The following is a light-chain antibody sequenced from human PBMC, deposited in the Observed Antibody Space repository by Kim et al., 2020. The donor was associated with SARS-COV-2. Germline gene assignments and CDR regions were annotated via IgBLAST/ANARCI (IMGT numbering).Light chain of an antibody. CDR2: SDN. CDR3: ASWDGSLNGDV. J-gene: IGLJ1*01. V-gene: IGLV1-47*02. Sequence: QSVLTQPPSASGTPGQRVTISCSGSNSNIGGNFVYWYQQHPGTAPKLLIYSDNQRPSGVPDRFSGSKSGTSASLAISGLRSEDEADYYCASWDGSLNGDVFGTGTKVTVL. CDR1: NSNIGGNF.